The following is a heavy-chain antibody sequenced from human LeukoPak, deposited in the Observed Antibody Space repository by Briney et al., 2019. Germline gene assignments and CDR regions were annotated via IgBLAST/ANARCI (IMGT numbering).Heavy chain of an antibody. Sequence: GRSLRLSCAASGFTFSSYAMHWVRQAPGKGVEWVAVISYDGSNKYYADSVQGRFTISRDNSKNTLYLQMTSLRAEDTAVYYCAQASDILTGYDYWGQGTLVTVSS. V-gene: IGHV3-30*04. CDR1: GFTFSSYA. J-gene: IGHJ4*02. CDR3: AQASDILTGYDY. D-gene: IGHD3-9*01. CDR2: ISYDGSNK.